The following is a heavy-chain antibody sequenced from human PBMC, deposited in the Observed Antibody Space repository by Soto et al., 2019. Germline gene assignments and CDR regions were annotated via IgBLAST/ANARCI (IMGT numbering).Heavy chain of an antibody. D-gene: IGHD3-16*01. CDR3: ATYTVGEGGRGY. CDR2: HHSDST. Sequence: QVQLQESGPGLVKPSETLSLTCTVSGGSMRGQHWSWIRQPPGKGLEWIGHHSDSTNYNPSLKSRIPISTAPSKNQFSLKLSSVTAADTAVYYCATYTVGEGGRGYWGQGTLVTVSS. V-gene: IGHV4-4*09. J-gene: IGHJ4*02. CDR1: GGSMRGQH.